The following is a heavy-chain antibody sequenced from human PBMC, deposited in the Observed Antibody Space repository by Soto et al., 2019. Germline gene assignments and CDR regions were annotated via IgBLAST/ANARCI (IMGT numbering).Heavy chain of an antibody. J-gene: IGHJ4*02. CDR1: GFTFSNAW. Sequence: GGSLRLSCAASGFTFSNAWMNWVRQAPGKGLEWVGRIKSKTDGGTTDYAAPVKGRFTISRDDSKNTLYLQMNSLKTEDTAVYYCTAFSVLRYFDWPPPFDYWGQGTLVTVSS. CDR2: IKSKTDGGTT. V-gene: IGHV3-15*07. D-gene: IGHD3-9*01. CDR3: TAFSVLRYFDWPPPFDY.